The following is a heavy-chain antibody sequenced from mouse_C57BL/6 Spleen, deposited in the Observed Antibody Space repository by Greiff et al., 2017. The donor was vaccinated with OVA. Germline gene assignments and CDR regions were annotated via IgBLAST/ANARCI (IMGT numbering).Heavy chain of an antibody. D-gene: IGHD4-1*01. Sequence: QVQLQQPEAELVKPGASVKLSCKASGYTFTSYWMHWVKQRPGQGLEWIGMIHPNSGSTNYNEKFKSKATLTVDKSSSTAYMQLSSLTSEDSAVYYCARSNSFYAMDYWGQGTSVTVSS. CDR2: IHPNSGST. V-gene: IGHV1-64*01. CDR3: ARSNSFYAMDY. J-gene: IGHJ4*01. CDR1: GYTFTSYW.